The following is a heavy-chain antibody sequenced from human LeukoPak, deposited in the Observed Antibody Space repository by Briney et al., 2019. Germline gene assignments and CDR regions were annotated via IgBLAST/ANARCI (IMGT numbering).Heavy chain of an antibody. CDR1: GFTFSSYE. D-gene: IGHD3-10*01. CDR3: ARENYYGSGSYFWPLDY. J-gene: IGHJ4*02. CDR2: ISSSGSTI. Sequence: GGSLRLSCAASGFTFSSYEMNWVRQAPGKGLEWVSYISSSGSTIYYADSVKGRFTISRDNAKNSLYLQMNSLRAEDTAVYYCARENYYGSGSYFWPLDYWGQGTLVTVSS. V-gene: IGHV3-48*03.